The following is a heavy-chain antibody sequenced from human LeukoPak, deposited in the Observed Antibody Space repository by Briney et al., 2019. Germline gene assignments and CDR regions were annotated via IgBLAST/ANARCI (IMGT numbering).Heavy chain of an antibody. CDR1: GFSLSTSGVG. CDR2: IYWNDDK. CDR3: ARVLSGCSGGSCYPPAFDY. Sequence: SGPTLVNPTQTLTLTCTFSGFSLSTSGVGVGWIRQPPGKALEWLALIYWNDDKRYSPSLKSRLTITKDTSKNQVVLTMTNMDPVDTATYYCARVLSGCSGGSCYPPAFDYWGQGTLVTVSS. D-gene: IGHD2-15*01. V-gene: IGHV2-5*01. J-gene: IGHJ4*02.